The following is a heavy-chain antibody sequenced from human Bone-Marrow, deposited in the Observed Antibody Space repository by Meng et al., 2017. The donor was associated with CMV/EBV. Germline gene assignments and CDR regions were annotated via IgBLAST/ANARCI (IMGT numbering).Heavy chain of an antibody. CDR2: ISWNSGSI. CDR1: GFTFDDYA. D-gene: IGHD1-26*01. J-gene: IGHJ6*02. V-gene: IGHV3-9*01. CDR3: AKCSGSYFAGCGMDV. Sequence: SLKISCAASGFTFDDYAMHWVRQAPGKGLEWVSGISWNSGSIGYADSVKGRFTISRDNAKNSLYLQMNSLRAEDTALYYCAKCSGSYFAGCGMDVWGQGHTVNVSS.